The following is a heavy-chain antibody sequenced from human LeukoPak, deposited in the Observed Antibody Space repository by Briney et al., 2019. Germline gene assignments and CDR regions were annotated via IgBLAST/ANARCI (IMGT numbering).Heavy chain of an antibody. Sequence: PSETLSLTCTVSGGSISNYYWSWIRHPPGKGLEWIGYIYYSGSTYYNPSLRSRVTISVDTSKNQFSLNLNSVTAADTAVYYCARIYGRGAFDIWGQGTMVTVSS. CDR1: GGSISNYY. V-gene: IGHV4-59*12. D-gene: IGHD5-12*01. J-gene: IGHJ3*02. CDR2: IYYSGST. CDR3: ARIYGRGAFDI.